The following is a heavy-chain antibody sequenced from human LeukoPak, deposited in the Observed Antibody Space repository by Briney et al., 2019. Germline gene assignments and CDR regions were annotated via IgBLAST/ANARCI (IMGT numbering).Heavy chain of an antibody. V-gene: IGHV3-21*01. CDR1: GFTFSYYG. Sequence: PGGSLRLSCAASGFTFSYYGINWVRQAPGKGLEWVSFISTTSSYIYYADSVKGRFTISRDNAKNSVYLQMNSLRVEDTAVYYCARDSSGWHDRWDYCGQGTLVTVSS. CDR3: ARDSSGWHDRWDY. CDR2: ISTTSSYI. D-gene: IGHD6-19*01. J-gene: IGHJ4*02.